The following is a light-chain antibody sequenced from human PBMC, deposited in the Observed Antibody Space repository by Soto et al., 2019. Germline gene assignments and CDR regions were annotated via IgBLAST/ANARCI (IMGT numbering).Light chain of an antibody. J-gene: IGLJ2*01. CDR2: DVS. CDR3: SSYASGNTQV. Sequence: QSVLTQPASVSGSRGQSITVSCIGTSSDVGGYNYVSWYQQHPGKAPKLMIHDVSDRPSGVSNRFSASKSGNTASLTISGLQAEDEAYYYCSSYASGNTQVFGGGTKLTVL. V-gene: IGLV2-14*01. CDR1: SSDVGGYNY.